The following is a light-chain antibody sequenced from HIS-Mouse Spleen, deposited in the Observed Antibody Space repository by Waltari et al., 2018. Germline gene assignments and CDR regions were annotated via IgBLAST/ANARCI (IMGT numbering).Light chain of an antibody. V-gene: IGLV6-57*04. CDR1: SGSIASNP. Sequence: NFMLTQPHSVSESPGKTGTISCTRSSGSIASNPVQGYQQHPGSAPTTVIYEDNQRPSGVPDRFSGSIDSSSNSASLTISGLKTEDEADYYCQSYDSSNLVFGGGTKLTVL. CDR2: EDN. J-gene: IGLJ3*02. CDR3: QSYDSSNLV.